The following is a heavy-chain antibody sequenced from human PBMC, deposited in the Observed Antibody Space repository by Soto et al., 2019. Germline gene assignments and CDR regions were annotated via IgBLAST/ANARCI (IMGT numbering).Heavy chain of an antibody. D-gene: IGHD3-22*01. Sequence: PSETLSLTCTVSGGSISSSSYYWGWIRQPPGKGLEWIGYISDSGRTYYSPSLRSRVTISVDTSKNLLSLDLTSVTAADTAVYYCARHDINSISLMVVDDAFDLWGQGTMVTVSS. CDR2: ISDSGRT. CDR3: ARHDINSISLMVVDDAFDL. CDR1: GGSISSSSYY. V-gene: IGHV4-61*05. J-gene: IGHJ3*01.